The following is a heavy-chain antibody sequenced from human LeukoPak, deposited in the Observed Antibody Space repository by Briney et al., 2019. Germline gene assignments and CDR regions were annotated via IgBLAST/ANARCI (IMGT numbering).Heavy chain of an antibody. CDR2: IYYSGST. J-gene: IGHJ5*02. Sequence: SETLSLTCTVSGGSISSYYWSWIRQPPGKGLEGLGYIYYSGSTNYNPSLKSRVTISVDTSKNQFSLKLSSVTAADTAVYYCARGSSWEYNWFDPWGQGTLVTVSS. CDR3: ARGSSWEYNWFDP. D-gene: IGHD6-13*01. V-gene: IGHV4-59*01. CDR1: GGSISSYY.